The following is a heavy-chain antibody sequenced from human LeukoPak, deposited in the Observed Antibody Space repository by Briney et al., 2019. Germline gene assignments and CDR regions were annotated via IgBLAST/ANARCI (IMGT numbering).Heavy chain of an antibody. CDR3: ARREYDIVATDEAFDI. D-gene: IGHD5-12*01. Sequence: SETLSLTCAVYGGSFSGYYWSWIRQPPGKGLEWIGEINHSGSTNYNPSLKSRVTISVDTSKNQFSLKLSSVTAADTAVYYCARREYDIVATDEAFDIWGQGTMVTVS. V-gene: IGHV4-34*01. J-gene: IGHJ3*02. CDR1: GGSFSGYY. CDR2: INHSGST.